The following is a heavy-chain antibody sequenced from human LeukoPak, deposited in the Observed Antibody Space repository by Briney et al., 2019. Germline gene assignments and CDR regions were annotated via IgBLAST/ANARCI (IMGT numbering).Heavy chain of an antibody. Sequence: PSETLSLTCAVYGGSFSGYYWSWIRQPPGKGLEWIGEINHSGSTNYNPSLKSRVTISVDTSKNQFSLKLSSVTAADTAVYYCARDDRPEGIAVAYFDYWGQGTLVTVSS. CDR1: GGSFSGYY. CDR3: ARDDRPEGIAVAYFDY. CDR2: INHSGST. V-gene: IGHV4-34*01. J-gene: IGHJ4*02. D-gene: IGHD6-19*01.